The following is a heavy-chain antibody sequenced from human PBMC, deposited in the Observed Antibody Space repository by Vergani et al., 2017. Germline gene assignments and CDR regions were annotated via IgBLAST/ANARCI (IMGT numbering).Heavy chain of an antibody. V-gene: IGHV3-33*08. CDR2: IWYDGSNK. J-gene: IGHJ4*02. CDR1: GFTFSSYG. D-gene: IGHD3-10*01. Sequence: VQLVESGGGVVQPGRSLRLSCAASGFTFSSYGMHWVRQAPGKGLEWVAVIWYDGSNKYYADSVKGRFTISRDNSKNTLYLQMNSLRAEDTAVYYCARGPQYYYGSGSYYDYWGQGTLVTVSS. CDR3: ARGPQYYYGSGSYYDY.